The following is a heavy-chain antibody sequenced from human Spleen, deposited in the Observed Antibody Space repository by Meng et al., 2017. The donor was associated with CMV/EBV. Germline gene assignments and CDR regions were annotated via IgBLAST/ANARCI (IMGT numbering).Heavy chain of an antibody. J-gene: IGHJ6*02. V-gene: IGHV3-74*01. CDR3: ARDAYCSSTSCYMGGSGWYYYYYGMDV. Sequence: GESLKISCAVSGFNFGNFWMHWVRQAPGKGLVWVSRINYDGSTTSYADSVKGRFTISRDNAKNTLYLQMNSLRAEDTAVYYCARDAYCSSTSCYMGGSGWYYYYYGMDVWGQGTTVTVSS. CDR1: GFNFGNFW. D-gene: IGHD2-2*02. CDR2: INYDGSTT.